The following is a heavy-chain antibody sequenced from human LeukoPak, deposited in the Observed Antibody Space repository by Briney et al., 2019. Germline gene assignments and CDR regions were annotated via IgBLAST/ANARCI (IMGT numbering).Heavy chain of an antibody. J-gene: IGHJ3*02. Sequence: SVKVSCKASGGTFSSYAISWVRQAPGQGLEWMGRIIPIFGTANYAQKFQGRVTITTDESTSTAYMELSSLRSEDTAVYYCAREVVVVVAATQGAFDIWGQGTMVTVSP. CDR1: GGTFSSYA. CDR3: AREVVVVVAATQGAFDI. D-gene: IGHD2-15*01. CDR2: IIPIFGTA. V-gene: IGHV1-69*05.